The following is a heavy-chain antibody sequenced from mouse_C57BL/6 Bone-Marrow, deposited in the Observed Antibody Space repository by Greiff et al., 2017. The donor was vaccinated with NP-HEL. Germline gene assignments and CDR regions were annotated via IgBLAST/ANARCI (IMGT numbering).Heavy chain of an antibody. V-gene: IGHV6-3*01. CDR1: GFTFSNYW. CDR2: IRLKSDTYAT. J-gene: IGHJ3*01. Sequence: EVKVVESGGGLVQPGGSMKLSCVASGFTFSNYWMNWVRQSPEKGLEWVAQIRLKSDTYATHYAESVKGRFTISRDDSKSSVYLQMNNLRAEDTGIYYCTACYYGSSYLFAYWGQGTLVTVSA. CDR3: TACYYGSSYLFAY. D-gene: IGHD1-1*01.